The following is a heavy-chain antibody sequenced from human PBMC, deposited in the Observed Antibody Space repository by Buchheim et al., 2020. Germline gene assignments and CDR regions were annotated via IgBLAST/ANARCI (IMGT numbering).Heavy chain of an antibody. V-gene: IGHV1-2*04. CDR1: GYTFTGYY. Sequence: QVQLVQSGAEVKKPGASVKVSCKASGYTFTGYYMHWVRQAPGQGLEWMGWINPNSGGTNYAQKFQGWVTLTRDTSISTAYMKLSRLRSDDTAVYYCATGVTIFGVVPRGDYYGMDVWGQVTT. D-gene: IGHD3-3*01. CDR3: ATGVTIFGVVPRGDYYGMDV. J-gene: IGHJ6*02. CDR2: INPNSGGT.